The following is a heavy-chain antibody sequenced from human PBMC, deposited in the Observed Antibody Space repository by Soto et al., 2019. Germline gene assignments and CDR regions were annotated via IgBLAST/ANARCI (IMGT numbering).Heavy chain of an antibody. CDR1: GFTFTSSA. D-gene: IGHD2-2*01. CDR3: ARGIVVVPAAISFDY. CDR2: IVVGSGNT. J-gene: IGHJ4*02. V-gene: IGHV1-58*02. Sequence: SVKVSCKASGFTFTSSAMQWVRQARGQRLEWIGWIVVGSGNTNYAQKFQDRVTITTDISTSTAYMELRSLRSDDTAVYYCARGIVVVPAAISFDYWGQGTLVTVSS.